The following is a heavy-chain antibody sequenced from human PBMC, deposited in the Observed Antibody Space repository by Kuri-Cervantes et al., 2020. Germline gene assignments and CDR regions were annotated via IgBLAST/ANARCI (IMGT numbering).Heavy chain of an antibody. D-gene: IGHD6-13*01. J-gene: IGHJ4*02. CDR3: ARHPGYSSSRQNRGWFDY. V-gene: IGHV4-39*01. Sequence: SETLSLTCSVSGGSISSSSYYWGWIRQPPGKGLEWIGSIYYSGSTYYNPSLKSRVTISVDTSKNQVFLKLSSLTAADTAVYYCARHPGYSSSRQNRGWFDYWGQGTLVTVSS. CDR2: IYYSGST. CDR1: GGSISSSSYY.